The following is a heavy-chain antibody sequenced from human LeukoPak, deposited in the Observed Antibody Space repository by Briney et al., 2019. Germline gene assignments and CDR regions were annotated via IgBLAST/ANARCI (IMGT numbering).Heavy chain of an antibody. V-gene: IGHV4-59*06. CDR1: GGSISSYY. CDR2: IYYSGST. J-gene: IGHJ4*02. CDR3: ARAGPYSGYDQYYFDY. Sequence: KPSETLSLTCTVSGGSISSYYWSWIRQHPGKGLEWIGYIYYSGSTYYNPSLKSRVTISVDTSKNQFSLKLSSVTAADTAVYYCARAGPYSGYDQYYFDYWGQGTLVTVSS. D-gene: IGHD5-12*01.